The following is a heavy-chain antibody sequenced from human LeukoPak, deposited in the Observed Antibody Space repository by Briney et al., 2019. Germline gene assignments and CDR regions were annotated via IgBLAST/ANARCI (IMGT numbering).Heavy chain of an antibody. CDR3: AKRGNSWDLFDY. CDR1: GFTFSSYV. Sequence: GGSLRLSCAASGFTFSSYVMGWVRQAPGKGLEWVANIGGSVGSMFYAASVKGRFAISRDNSKNTLFLQMNNLRVEDTAVYYCAKRGNSWDLFDYWGQGTLSPSPQ. V-gene: IGHV3-23*01. J-gene: IGHJ4*02. D-gene: IGHD6-13*01. CDR2: IGGSVGSM.